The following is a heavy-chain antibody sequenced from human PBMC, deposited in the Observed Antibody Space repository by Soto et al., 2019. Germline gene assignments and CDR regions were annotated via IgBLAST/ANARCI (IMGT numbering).Heavy chain of an antibody. Sequence: SETLSLTCTVSGGSITSGAYFWSWIRQHPGKGLEWIGYIHYSGTTYSNPSLKSRLTMSVDTSKNQFSLNLTSVTAADTAVYYCARGMTSLTYFDYWGQGXLVTVSS. J-gene: IGHJ4*02. CDR1: GGSITSGAYF. D-gene: IGHD2-21*02. CDR2: IHYSGTT. V-gene: IGHV4-31*03. CDR3: ARGMTSLTYFDY.